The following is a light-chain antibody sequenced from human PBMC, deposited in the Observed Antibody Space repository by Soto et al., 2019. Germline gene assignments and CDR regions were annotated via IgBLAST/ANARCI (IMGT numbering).Light chain of an antibody. Sequence: QSVLTQPPSASGTPGQRVTISCSGSSSNIGGNTVSWYQQFPGTAPKLLIYTNNQRPSGVPDRFSGSKSDTSASLAISALQSEDEAHYYCAAWDDSLNGQVFGTGTKLTVL. V-gene: IGLV1-44*01. CDR3: AAWDDSLNGQV. CDR2: TNN. CDR1: SSNIGGNT. J-gene: IGLJ1*01.